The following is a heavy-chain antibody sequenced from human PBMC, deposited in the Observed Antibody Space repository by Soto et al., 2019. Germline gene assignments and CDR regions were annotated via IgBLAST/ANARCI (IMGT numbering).Heavy chain of an antibody. CDR1: GFIFSNSA. Sequence: GGSLRLSCAGSGFIFSNSAFHGVRQAPGKGLEWVALISYDGNNKYYADSVKGRFTISRDNSKNTLYLQMHSLRADDTAVYYCAREVASYDRSGFFDYWGQGARVTVSS. CDR2: ISYDGNNK. V-gene: IGHV3-30-3*01. CDR3: AREVASYDRSGFFDY. D-gene: IGHD3-22*01. J-gene: IGHJ4*02.